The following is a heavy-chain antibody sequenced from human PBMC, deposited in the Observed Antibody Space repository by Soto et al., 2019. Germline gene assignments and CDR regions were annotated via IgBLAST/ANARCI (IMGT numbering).Heavy chain of an antibody. CDR3: ARDGEAARPGEYYYYGMDV. V-gene: IGHV1-69*01. J-gene: IGHJ6*02. CDR2: IIPIFGTA. Sequence: QVQLVQSGAEVKKPGSSVKVSCKASGGTFSSYAISWVRQAPGQGLEWMGGIIPIFGTANYAQKFQGRVTITADESTSTAYMELSSLRSEDTAAYYCARDGEAARPGEYYYYGMDVWGQGTTVTVSS. D-gene: IGHD6-6*01. CDR1: GGTFSSYA.